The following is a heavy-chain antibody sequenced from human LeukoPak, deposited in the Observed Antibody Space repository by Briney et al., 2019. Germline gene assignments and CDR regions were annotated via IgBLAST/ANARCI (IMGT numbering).Heavy chain of an antibody. CDR1: GYTFFNYG. CDR3: GRDGVVTSYYFDY. V-gene: IGHV1-18*01. Sequence: GASVKVSCKACGYTFFNYGISWVRQAPGQGLEWIGWISAYDGNTNYAQKLQDRVTVTRDISTSTAYMELRSLRSDDTAVYYCGRDGVVTSYYFDYWGQGTLVTVSS. D-gene: IGHD3-3*01. J-gene: IGHJ4*02. CDR2: ISAYDGNT.